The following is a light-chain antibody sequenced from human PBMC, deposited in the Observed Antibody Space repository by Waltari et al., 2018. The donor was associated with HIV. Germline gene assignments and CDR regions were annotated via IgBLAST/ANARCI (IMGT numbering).Light chain of an antibody. CDR3: GTWDSSLSAGV. CDR2: ENN. Sequence: QSVLTQPPSVSAAPGQQVTISCSGTSSNIGPTSVSWYQQLPGTAPKLLINENNKRPSGMPDRFSGSKSGTSATLGITGLQTGDEADYYCGTWDSSLSAGVFGGGTKVTV. J-gene: IGLJ3*02. V-gene: IGLV1-51*02. CDR1: SSNIGPTS.